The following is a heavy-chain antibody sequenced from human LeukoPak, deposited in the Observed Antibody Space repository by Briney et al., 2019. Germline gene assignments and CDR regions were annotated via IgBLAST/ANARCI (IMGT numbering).Heavy chain of an antibody. CDR1: GYTFTGYY. J-gene: IGHJ6*03. CDR2: INPNSGGT. Sequence: ASVKVSCKASGYTFTGYYMHWVRQAPGQGLEWMGRINPNSGGTNYAQKFQGRVTMTRDTSISTAYMELSRLRSDDTAVYYCARDSAKNNYYYYMHVWGKGTTVTVSS. V-gene: IGHV1-2*06. D-gene: IGHD3-10*01. CDR3: ARDSAKNNYYYYMHV.